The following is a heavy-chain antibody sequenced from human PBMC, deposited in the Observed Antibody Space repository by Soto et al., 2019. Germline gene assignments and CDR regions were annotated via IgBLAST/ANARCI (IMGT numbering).Heavy chain of an antibody. CDR2: ISGSGGST. Sequence: EVLSVSWAASGFTFSSYAMSWVRQAPGKGLEWVSAISGSGGSTYYADSVKGRFTISRDNSKNTLYLQMNSLRAEDTAVYYCAKDTPVAVAPVDYWGQGTLVTVSS. CDR1: GFTFSSYA. J-gene: IGHJ4*02. CDR3: AKDTPVAVAPVDY. V-gene: IGHV3-23*01. D-gene: IGHD6-19*01.